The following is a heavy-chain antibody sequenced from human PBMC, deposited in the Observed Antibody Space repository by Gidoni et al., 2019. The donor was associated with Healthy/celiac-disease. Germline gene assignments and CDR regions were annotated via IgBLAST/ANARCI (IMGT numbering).Heavy chain of an antibody. J-gene: IGHJ4*02. CDR3: ARGYYGSGSIWDYYFDY. V-gene: IGHV4-30-4*01. Sequence: QVQLQESGPGLVKPSQTLSLTCTVSGGSISSGDYYWSWIRQPPGKGLEWIGYIYYSGSTYYNPSLNSRVTISVDTSKNQFSLKLSSVTAADTAVYYCARGYYGSGSIWDYYFDYWGQGTLVTVSS. CDR1: GGSISSGDYY. D-gene: IGHD3-10*01. CDR2: IYYSGST.